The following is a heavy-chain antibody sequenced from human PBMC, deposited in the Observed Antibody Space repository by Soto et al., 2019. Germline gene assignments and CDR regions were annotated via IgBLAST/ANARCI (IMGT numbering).Heavy chain of an antibody. V-gene: IGHV4-39*01. Sequence: QMQLRQSGPGLVKPLETLSLTCIVSNGSINSGDYYWGWVRQSPGKGLEWIGSISDSGTSYYTPSLQSRVTMSIDMSRIQFSLRLNSATAADTAVYYCVRTVGSSWFFDLWGRGTLITVSS. CDR3: VRTVGSSWFFDL. D-gene: IGHD3-10*01. CDR2: ISDSGTS. CDR1: NGSINSGDYY. J-gene: IGHJ2*01.